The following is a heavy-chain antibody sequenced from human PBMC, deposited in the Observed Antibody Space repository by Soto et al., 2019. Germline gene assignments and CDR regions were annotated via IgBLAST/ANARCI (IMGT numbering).Heavy chain of an antibody. CDR2: ISGSGGST. CDR3: ANLLPPYGFGEPKRGNSFDI. J-gene: IGHJ3*02. Sequence: EVQLLESGGGLVQPGGSLRLSCAASGFTFSSYAMSWVRQAPGKGLEWVSAISGSGGSTYYADSVKGRFTISRDNSENTLYLQMNSLRAEDTAVYYCANLLPPYGFGEPKRGNSFDIWGQGTMVTVSS. D-gene: IGHD3-10*01. V-gene: IGHV3-23*01. CDR1: GFTFSSYA.